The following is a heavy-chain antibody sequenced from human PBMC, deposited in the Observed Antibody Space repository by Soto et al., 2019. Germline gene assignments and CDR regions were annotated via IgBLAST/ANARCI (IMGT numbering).Heavy chain of an antibody. J-gene: IGHJ6*03. CDR1: GFPFSSYA. D-gene: IGHD2-15*01. V-gene: IGHV3-48*01. CDR2: ISTTGSTL. Sequence: GGSLILSCAASGFPFSSYAMSWVRQAAGKGLEWVSAISTTGSTLYYPDALRGRFTISRDNARNSLYPPLTRLSAAEPAVYYHARYKGYCSGGRCYYYYYVDVWGKGTTVTLSS. CDR3: ARYKGYCSGGRCYYYYYVDV.